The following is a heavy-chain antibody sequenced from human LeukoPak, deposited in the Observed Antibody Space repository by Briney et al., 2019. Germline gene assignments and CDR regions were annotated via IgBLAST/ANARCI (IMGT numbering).Heavy chain of an antibody. J-gene: IGHJ4*02. CDR2: ISSNGGST. CDR3: ARGGVAVAGTYFDY. CDR1: GFTFSSYA. D-gene: IGHD6-19*01. Sequence: PGGSLRLSCAASGFTFSSYAMHWVRQAPGKGLEYVSAISSNGGSTYYANSVKGRFTISRDNSKNTLYLQMGSLRAEDMAVYYCARGGVAVAGTYFDYWGQGTLATVSS. V-gene: IGHV3-64*01.